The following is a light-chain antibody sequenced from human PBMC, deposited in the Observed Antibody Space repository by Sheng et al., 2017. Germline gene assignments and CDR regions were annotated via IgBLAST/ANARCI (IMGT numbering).Light chain of an antibody. Sequence: QSVLTQPASVSGSPGQSITISCTGTSSDIGTYTFVSWYQQHPGKAPKLLIHDVINRPSGISNRFSASKSGNTASLTISGLQAEDEAGYFCSSYTSTTTWVFGGGTMLTVL. CDR1: SSDIGTYTF. CDR3: SSYTSTTTWV. V-gene: IGLV2-14*01. CDR2: DVI. J-gene: IGLJ3*02.